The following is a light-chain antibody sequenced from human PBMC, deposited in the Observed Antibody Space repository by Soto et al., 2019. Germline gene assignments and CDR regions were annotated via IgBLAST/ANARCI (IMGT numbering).Light chain of an antibody. Sequence: QSALTQPASVSGSPGQSITISCTGTSSDVGGYNYVSWYQQHPGKAPKLMIYDVSNRPSGVSNRFSGSKSGNTASLTISGLQAEYEADYYCSSYTSNSTQVFGTGTKVTVL. J-gene: IGLJ1*01. CDR1: SSDVGGYNY. CDR2: DVS. V-gene: IGLV2-14*01. CDR3: SSYTSNSTQV.